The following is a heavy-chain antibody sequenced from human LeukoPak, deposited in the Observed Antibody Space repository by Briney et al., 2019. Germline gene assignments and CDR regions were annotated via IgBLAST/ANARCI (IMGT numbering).Heavy chain of an antibody. CDR1: GFTFSSYA. D-gene: IGHD3-10*01. CDR2: ISGSGGST. J-gene: IGHJ4*02. V-gene: IGHV3-23*01. CDR3: AKDHTWFGELLTPYFDY. Sequence: PGGSLRLSCAAFGFTFSSYAMSWVRQAPGKGLEWVSAISGSGGSTYYADSVKGRFTISRDNSKNTLYLQMNSLRAEDTAVYYCAKDHTWFGELLTPYFDYWGQGTLVTVSS.